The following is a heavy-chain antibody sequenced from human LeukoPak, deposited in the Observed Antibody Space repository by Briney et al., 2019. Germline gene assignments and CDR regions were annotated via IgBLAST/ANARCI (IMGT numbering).Heavy chain of an antibody. CDR3: ARLDYYDSSGTNWYFDL. CDR2: IYTSGST. D-gene: IGHD3-22*01. Sequence: SETLSLTCTVSGGSISSYYWSWIRQPAGKGLEWIGRIYTSGSTNYNPSLKSRVTMSVDTSKNQFSLKLSSVTAAATAVYYCARLDYYDSSGTNWYFDLWGRGTLVTVSS. CDR1: GGSISSYY. J-gene: IGHJ2*01. V-gene: IGHV4-4*07.